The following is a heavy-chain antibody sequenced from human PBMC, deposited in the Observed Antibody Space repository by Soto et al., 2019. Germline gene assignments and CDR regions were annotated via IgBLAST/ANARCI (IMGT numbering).Heavy chain of an antibody. J-gene: IGHJ4*02. CDR2: VYLDDYK. V-gene: IGHV2-5*02. D-gene: IGHD6-6*01. Sequence: GXTLVNPTQTLTXNCTFSCFSLTTDDVGVVWIRQFPGKALDWLAVVYLDDYKRYSPYLKSRLTITKDTYKNQVFLTMSNMDPVDKATYYCAHTRYSISSFDYWGQGTLGTVSS. CDR3: AHTRYSISSFDY. CDR1: CFSLTTDDVG.